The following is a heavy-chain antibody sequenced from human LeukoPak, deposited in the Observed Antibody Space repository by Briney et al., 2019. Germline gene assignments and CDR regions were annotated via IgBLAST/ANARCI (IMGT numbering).Heavy chain of an antibody. J-gene: IGHJ1*01. Sequence: PGRSLRLSCAASGFTFSSYGMHWVRQAPGKGLEWVAVISYDGSNKYYADSVKGRFTISRDNSKNTLYLQMNSLRAEDTAVYYCAKDSSGYALQHWGQGTLVTVSS. CDR3: AKDSSGYALQH. CDR2: ISYDGSNK. CDR1: GFTFSSYG. V-gene: IGHV3-30*18. D-gene: IGHD3-22*01.